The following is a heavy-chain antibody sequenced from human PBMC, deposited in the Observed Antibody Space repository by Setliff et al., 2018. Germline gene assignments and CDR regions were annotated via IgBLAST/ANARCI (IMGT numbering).Heavy chain of an antibody. J-gene: IGHJ5*02. V-gene: IGHV1-18*01. CDR3: VRDRHSFVVPPEEAWFDP. CDR1: GYTFSNFG. Sequence: ASVKVSCKASGYTFSNFGFSWVRQAPGQGLEWMGWISAYNGNTNYAQRLRGRVTMTTDTSTNTAYMELRSLTSDGTAIYYCVRDRHSFVVPPEEAWFDPWGQGTLVTVSS. D-gene: IGHD2-2*01. CDR2: ISAYNGNT.